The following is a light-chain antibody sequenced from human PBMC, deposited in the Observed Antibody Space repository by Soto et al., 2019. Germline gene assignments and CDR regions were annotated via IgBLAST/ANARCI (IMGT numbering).Light chain of an antibody. CDR2: DAS. V-gene: IGKV3-11*01. J-gene: IGKJ1*01. Sequence: EIVLTQSPATLSLSPGERATLSCRASQSVDSYLAWYQQKPGQAPRLLIYDASNRATGIPARFSGSGSGTDFTLTISSLEPEDFAVYYCQQRSNWPPWTLGQGTKVDIK. CDR3: QQRSNWPPWT. CDR1: QSVDSY.